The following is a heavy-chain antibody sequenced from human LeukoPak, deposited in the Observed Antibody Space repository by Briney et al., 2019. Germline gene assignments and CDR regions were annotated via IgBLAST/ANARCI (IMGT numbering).Heavy chain of an antibody. Sequence: GGSLRLSCAASGFTFASYAMTWVRQAPGKGLEWVSAINSNGGSTCYADSVKGRFTISRDNSKNTLFLQMNSLRAEDTALYYCAKYLYTSGNFYDYWGLGTLVTVSS. V-gene: IGHV3-23*01. J-gene: IGHJ4*02. CDR1: GFTFASYA. CDR2: INSNGGST. D-gene: IGHD3-10*01. CDR3: AKYLYTSGNFYDY.